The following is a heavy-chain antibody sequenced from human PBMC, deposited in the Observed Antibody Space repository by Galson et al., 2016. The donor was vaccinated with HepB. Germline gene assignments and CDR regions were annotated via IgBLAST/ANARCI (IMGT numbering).Heavy chain of an antibody. V-gene: IGHV3-30*03. CDR2: ISYDGSIK. D-gene: IGHD4-17*01. J-gene: IGHJ2*01. CDR3: ARAAYGDYEGWYFDL. Sequence: SLRLSCAASGFTFSSYGMHWVRQAPGKGLEWVAVISYDGSIKYYADSVKGRFTISKDNSKNTLYLQMNSLRAEDTAVYYCARAAYGDYEGWYFDLWGRGTLVTVSS. CDR1: GFTFSSYG.